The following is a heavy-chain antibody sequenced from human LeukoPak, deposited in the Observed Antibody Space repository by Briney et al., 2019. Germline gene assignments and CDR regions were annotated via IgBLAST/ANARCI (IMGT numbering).Heavy chain of an antibody. V-gene: IGHV4-4*09. CDR1: GPSISNYY. D-gene: IGHD1-26*01. Sequence: SQTLSLTCTVSGPSISNYYWSWIRHTPEKGLEWMGHIHTSGASRYYPSLESRLTLSIDTSRNHLSLKLTSLTSADTAVYFCARLGSYHDLWGQGALVTVSS. CDR3: ARLGSYHDL. CDR2: IHTSGAS. J-gene: IGHJ5*02.